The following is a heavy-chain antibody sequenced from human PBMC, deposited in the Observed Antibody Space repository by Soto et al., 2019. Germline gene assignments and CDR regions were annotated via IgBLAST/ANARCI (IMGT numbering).Heavy chain of an antibody. D-gene: IGHD5-18*01. CDR3: ARVTVEMDTIGYYNYYGMDV. Sequence: XATLSLTFTVSGGSFSSGSYYWSWIWQPPGKGLEWIGYIYYSGSTNYNPSLKSRVTISVDTSKNQFSLKLSSVTAADTAVYYCARVTVEMDTIGYYNYYGMDVWGQGTTVTVSS. CDR2: IYYSGST. V-gene: IGHV4-61*01. J-gene: IGHJ6*02. CDR1: GGSFSSGSYY.